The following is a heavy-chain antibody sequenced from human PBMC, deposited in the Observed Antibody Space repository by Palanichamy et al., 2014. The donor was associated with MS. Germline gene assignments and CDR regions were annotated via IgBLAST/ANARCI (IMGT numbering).Heavy chain of an antibody. D-gene: IGHD6-13*01. J-gene: IGHJ4*02. CDR3: AKAIYTSSRSYYFDY. V-gene: IGHV3-23*01. Sequence: VKGRFTISRDNSDNMLFLQVSSLGAEDTAVYYCAKAIYTSSRSYYFDYWGQGTLVTVYS.